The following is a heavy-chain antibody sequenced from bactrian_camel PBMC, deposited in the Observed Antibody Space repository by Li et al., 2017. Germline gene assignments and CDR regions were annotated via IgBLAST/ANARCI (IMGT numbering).Heavy chain of an antibody. D-gene: IGHD2*01. V-gene: IGHV3S53*01. CDR1: GYTASNYC. CDR2: IDSDGQT. J-gene: IGHJ4*01. Sequence: HVQLVESGGGSVQAGGSLRLSCAASGYTASNYCMGWFRQYSGSQYEGVAAIDSDGQTSYADSVRARFSISRDNAKNVLYLQMNNLKPEDTAMYYCAASVGGQYCSAPYLIRAQEKGTAYRGQGTQVTVS. CDR3: AASVGGQYCSAPYLIRAQEKGTAY.